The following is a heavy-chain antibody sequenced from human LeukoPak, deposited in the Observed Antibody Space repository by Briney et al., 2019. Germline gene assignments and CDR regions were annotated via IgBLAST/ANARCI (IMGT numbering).Heavy chain of an antibody. CDR3: ARVPYYFDY. CDR1: GYSISSGYY. CDR2: IYHSGST. Sequence: SETLSLTCTVSGYSISSGYYWGWIRQPPGKGLEWIGSIYHSGSTYYNPSLKSRVTISVDTSKYQFSLKLSSVTAADTAVYYCARVPYYFDYWGQGTLVTVSS. J-gene: IGHJ4*02. V-gene: IGHV4-38-2*02.